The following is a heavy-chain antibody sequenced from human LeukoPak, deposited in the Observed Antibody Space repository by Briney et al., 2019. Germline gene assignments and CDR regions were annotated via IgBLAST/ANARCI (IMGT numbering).Heavy chain of an antibody. CDR3: ARVRGGAFDI. CDR1: GGSISSYY. V-gene: IGHV4-59*01. J-gene: IGHJ3*02. Sequence: SETLSLTCTVSGGSISSYYWSWIRQPPGKGPEWIGYIYYSGSTNYNPSLKSRVTISVDTSKNQFSLKLSSVTAADTAVYYCARVRGGAFDIWGQGTMVTVSS. D-gene: IGHD3-16*01. CDR2: IYYSGST.